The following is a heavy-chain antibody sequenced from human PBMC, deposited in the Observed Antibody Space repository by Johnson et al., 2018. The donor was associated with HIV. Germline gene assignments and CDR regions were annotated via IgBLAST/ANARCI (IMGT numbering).Heavy chain of an antibody. D-gene: IGHD6-19*01. CDR1: GFIFSDYY. CDR2: ISSSSSTT. J-gene: IGHJ3*02. V-gene: IGHV3-11*04. CDR3: ARDQYSSDWVGGGDAFDI. Sequence: QVQLVESGGGLVQPGGSLRLSCAASGFIFSDYYMTWIRQAPGKGLEWVSYISSSSSTTYYADSVKGRFTISRDNAKNSLYLQMNSLRAEDTAVYYCARDQYSSDWVGGGDAFDIWGQGTMVTVSS.